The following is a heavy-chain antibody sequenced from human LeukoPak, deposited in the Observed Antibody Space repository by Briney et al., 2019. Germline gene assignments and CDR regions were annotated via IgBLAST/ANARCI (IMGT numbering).Heavy chain of an antibody. Sequence: GESLKISCRASGYTFAYFWIGWVRQTPGKGLERMAFIYPSDSDAKYNPSFQGRVTVSADKSINTAYLQWSGLKASDTAMYYCVRPIYYGNDSYYFDYWGQGALVTVSS. CDR2: IYPSDSDA. D-gene: IGHD3-3*01. V-gene: IGHV5-51*01. CDR3: VRPIYYGNDSYYFDY. J-gene: IGHJ4*02. CDR1: GYTFAYFW.